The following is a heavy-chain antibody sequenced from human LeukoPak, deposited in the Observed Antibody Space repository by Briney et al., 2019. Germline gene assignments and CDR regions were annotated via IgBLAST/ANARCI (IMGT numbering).Heavy chain of an antibody. CDR1: GFTFSSYS. CDR3: ARSNGYNSSPNY. V-gene: IGHV3-48*01. Sequence: TGRSLRLSCAASGFTFSSYSMNWVRQAPGKGLEWVSYISSSSNTIYYADSVKGRFTISRDNAKNSLYLQMNSLRAEDTAVYYCARSNGYNSSPNYWGQGTLVTVSS. CDR2: ISSSSNTI. D-gene: IGHD6-13*01. J-gene: IGHJ4*02.